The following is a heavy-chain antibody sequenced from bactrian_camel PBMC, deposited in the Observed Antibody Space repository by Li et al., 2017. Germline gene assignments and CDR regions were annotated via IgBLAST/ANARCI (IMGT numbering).Heavy chain of an antibody. CDR1: PNTFRPYC. D-gene: IGHD1*01. J-gene: IGHJ4*01. CDR3: ATATDCRWTGYPTWTPAATN. CDR2: MADEDGAI. V-gene: IGHV3S6*01. Sequence: HVQLVESGGGVVQLGGSLRHTCEATPNTFRPYCMAWFRQAPGKEREGVAMADEDGAIIYADNVKGRFTISQDFAKNTVYLHMNDLKPEDTAMYYCATATDCRWTGYPTWTPAATNWGQGTQVTVS.